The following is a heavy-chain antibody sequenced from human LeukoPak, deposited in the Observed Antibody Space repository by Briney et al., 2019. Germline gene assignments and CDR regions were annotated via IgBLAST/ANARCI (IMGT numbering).Heavy chain of an antibody. V-gene: IGHV4-39*07. J-gene: IGHJ5*02. CDR1: GGSISSSNYY. CDR2: IYHSGST. Sequence: PSETLSLTYTVSGGSISSSNYYWGWIRQPPGKGLEWIGSIYHSGSTYYNPSLKSRVTISVDTSKNQFSLKLSSVTAADTAVYYCARDGGYSGYDRVDPWGQGTLVTVSS. CDR3: ARDGGYSGYDRVDP. D-gene: IGHD5-12*01.